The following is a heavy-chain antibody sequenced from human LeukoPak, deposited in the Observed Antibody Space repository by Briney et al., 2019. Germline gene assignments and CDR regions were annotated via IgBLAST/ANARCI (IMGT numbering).Heavy chain of an antibody. CDR1: GFTFSSYG. CDR2: ISYDGSNK. J-gene: IGHJ4*02. Sequence: PGGSLRLSCAASGFTFSSYGMHWVRQAPGKGLDWVAVISYDGSNKYYADSVKGRFTISRDNSKNTLFLQMNSLRAEDTAVCYCAKGSNRGVATIDYWGQGTLVTVSS. V-gene: IGHV3-30*18. D-gene: IGHD5-12*01. CDR3: AKGSNRGVATIDY.